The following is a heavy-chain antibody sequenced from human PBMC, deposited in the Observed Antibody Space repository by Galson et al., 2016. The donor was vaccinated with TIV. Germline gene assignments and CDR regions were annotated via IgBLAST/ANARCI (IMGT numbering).Heavy chain of an antibody. CDR1: GFTFASYA. Sequence: SLRLSCAASGFTFASYAMTWVRQAPGKGLQWVSHINSDGTNTNFADSVKGRFDISRDNAKNTLDLQMNGLTADDTAVYYCARGPGYCTGGVCYSNWYFDLRGRGTLVTVSS. CDR3: ARGPGYCTGGVCYSNWYFDL. CDR2: INSDGTNT. J-gene: IGHJ2*01. D-gene: IGHD2-8*02. V-gene: IGHV3-74*01.